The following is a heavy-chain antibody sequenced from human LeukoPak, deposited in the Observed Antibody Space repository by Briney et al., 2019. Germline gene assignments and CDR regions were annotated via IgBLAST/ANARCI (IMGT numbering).Heavy chain of an antibody. D-gene: IGHD3-22*01. J-gene: IGHJ5*02. CDR1: GYTFTSYG. Sequence: ASVKVSCKASGYTFTSYGISWVRQAPGQGLEWTGWISAYNGNTNYAQKLQGRVNMTTDTYTSTAYMELRSLRSDDTAVYYCARDSARYYYDSSGYPYNWFDPWGQGTLVTVSS. CDR3: ARDSARYYYDSSGYPYNWFDP. CDR2: ISAYNGNT. V-gene: IGHV1-18*01.